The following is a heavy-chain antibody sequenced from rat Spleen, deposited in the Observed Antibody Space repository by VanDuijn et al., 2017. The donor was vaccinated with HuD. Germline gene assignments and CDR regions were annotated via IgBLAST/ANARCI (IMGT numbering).Heavy chain of an antibody. D-gene: IGHD1-11*01. J-gene: IGHJ4*01. CDR1: GFTFSNYG. CDR3: AKEANYGGLVDA. Sequence: EVQLVESGGGLVQPGRSMKLSCAASGFTFSNYGMHWIRQAPTKGLEWVSSINTDGGSTYYPDSVKGRFTISRDNAENTVYLQMNSLTSEDTATYYCAKEANYGGLVDAWGQGASVTVSS. CDR2: INTDGGST. V-gene: IGHV5-58*01.